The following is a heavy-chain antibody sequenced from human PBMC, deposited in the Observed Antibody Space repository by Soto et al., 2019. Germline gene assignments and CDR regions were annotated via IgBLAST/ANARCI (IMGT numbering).Heavy chain of an antibody. J-gene: IGHJ6*02. CDR2: IYYSGST. Sequence: PSESLSLTCTVSGGSIRSDYWSWIRQPAGKGLEWIGYIYYSGSTNYNPSLKSRVTISVDTSKNQFSLKLSSVTAADTAVYYCARDSIGSSGPRRNYGMDVWGQGTTVTVSS. CDR1: GGSIRSDY. D-gene: IGHD6-13*01. CDR3: ARDSIGSSGPRRNYGMDV. V-gene: IGHV4-59*01.